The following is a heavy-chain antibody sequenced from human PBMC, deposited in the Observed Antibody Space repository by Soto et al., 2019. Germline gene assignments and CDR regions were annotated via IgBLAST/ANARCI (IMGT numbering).Heavy chain of an antibody. D-gene: IGHD5-18*01. CDR2: IIPIFGTA. V-gene: IGHV1-69*12. Sequence: QVQLVQSGAEVKKPGSSVKVSCKASGGTFSSYAISWVRQAPGQGLEWMGGIIPIFGTANYAQKFQGRVTITADESTSTAYMELSSLRSEDTAVYYCARDRDIAMVLANYYYYYGMDVWGQGTTVTVSS. J-gene: IGHJ6*02. CDR3: ARDRDIAMVLANYYYYYGMDV. CDR1: GGTFSSYA.